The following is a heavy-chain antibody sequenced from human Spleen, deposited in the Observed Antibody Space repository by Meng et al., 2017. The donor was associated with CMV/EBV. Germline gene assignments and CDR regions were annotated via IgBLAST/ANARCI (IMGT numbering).Heavy chain of an antibody. V-gene: IGHV3-11*01. J-gene: IGHJ6*02. CDR2: ITSSGTIT. CDR1: GFTFSDYY. CDR3: ARDMTYFDFWSGYSGGMDV. Sequence: GGSLRLSCAASGFTFSDYYMSWIRQAPGKGLEWVSYITSSGTITYYADSVKGRFTSSRDNAYNSLFLQMNSLRADDTAVYFCARDMTYFDFWSGYSGGMDVWGQGTTVTVSS. D-gene: IGHD3-3*01.